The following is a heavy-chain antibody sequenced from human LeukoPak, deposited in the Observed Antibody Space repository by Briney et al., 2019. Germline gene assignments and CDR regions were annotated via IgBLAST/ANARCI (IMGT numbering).Heavy chain of an antibody. V-gene: IGHV3-21*01. Sequence: TGGSLRLSCAASGFTFSSYSMIWVRQAPGKGLEWVSSISSSSSYIYYADSVKGRFTISRDNAKNSLYLQMNSLRAEDTAVYYCARGHLRGFNIVVVPAATIDYWGQGTLVTVSS. CDR3: ARGHLRGFNIVVVPAATIDY. D-gene: IGHD2-2*01. CDR2: ISSSSSYI. CDR1: GFTFSSYS. J-gene: IGHJ4*02.